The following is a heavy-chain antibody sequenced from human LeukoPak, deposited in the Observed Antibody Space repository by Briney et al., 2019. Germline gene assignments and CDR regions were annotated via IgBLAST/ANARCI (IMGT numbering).Heavy chain of an antibody. J-gene: IGHJ4*02. CDR2: ISSRDTTI. V-gene: IGHV3-48*03. CDR1: GFTFRSYE. CDR3: ATPLPLDY. Sequence: PGGSLRLSCAASGFTFRSYEMNWVRQAPGKGLEWVSYISSRDTTIYYADSVKGRFTISRDNAKNSLYLQMNSLRTEDTAVYYCATPLPLDYWGQGTLVTVSS.